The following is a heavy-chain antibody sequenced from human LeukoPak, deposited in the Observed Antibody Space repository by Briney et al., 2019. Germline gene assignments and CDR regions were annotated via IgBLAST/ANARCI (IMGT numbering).Heavy chain of an antibody. J-gene: IGHJ4*02. Sequence: GGSLRLSCAASGFTFSSYGMHWVRQAPGKGLEGVAVISYDGSNKYYADSVKGRFTISRENSKNTLYLQMNSLRAEDTAVYYCAKDARRYYYDSSGYLDYWGQGTLVTVSS. CDR2: ISYDGSNK. V-gene: IGHV3-30*18. D-gene: IGHD3-22*01. CDR1: GFTFSSYG. CDR3: AKDARRYYYDSSGYLDY.